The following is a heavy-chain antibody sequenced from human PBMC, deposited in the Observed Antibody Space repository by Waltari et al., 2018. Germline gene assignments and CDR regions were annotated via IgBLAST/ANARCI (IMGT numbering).Heavy chain of an antibody. D-gene: IGHD3-10*01. V-gene: IGHV1-2*06. CDR1: GYTFTGYY. CDR2: INPNSGGT. CDR3: ARAASVVQGVIAY. J-gene: IGHJ4*02. Sequence: QVQLVQSGAEVKKPGASVKVSCKASGYTFTGYYMHWVRQAPGQGLEWMGRINPNSGGTNYAQKFKGRVTRTRDTSISTAYMRLSRLRSDDTAVYYCARAASVVQGVIAYWGQGTLVTVSS.